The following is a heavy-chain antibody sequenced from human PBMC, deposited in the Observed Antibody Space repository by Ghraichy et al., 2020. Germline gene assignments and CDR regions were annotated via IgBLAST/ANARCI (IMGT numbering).Heavy chain of an antibody. CDR2: IIPIFGTA. V-gene: IGHV1-69*13. D-gene: IGHD3-16*02. J-gene: IGHJ6*02. CDR1: GGTFSSYA. Sequence: SVKVSCKASGGTFSSYAISWVRQAPGQGLEWMGGIIPIFGTANYAQKFQGRVTITADESTSTAYMELSSLRSEDTAVYYCAVGGLSNYYYYYGMDVWGQGTTVTVSS. CDR3: AVGGLSNYYYYYGMDV.